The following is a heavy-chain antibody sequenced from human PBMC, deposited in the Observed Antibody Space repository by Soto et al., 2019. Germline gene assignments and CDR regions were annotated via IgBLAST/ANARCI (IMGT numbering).Heavy chain of an antibody. CDR2: ISISGTTI. D-gene: IGHD6-13*01. CDR1: EFTFRSYE. V-gene: IGHV3-48*03. Sequence: EVQLVQSGGGLVQPGGSLRLSCVASEFTFRSYEMNWVRQAPGKGLEWVSYISISGTTIYYTDSVKGRFTISRDNAKKSLYLQMYSLRAEDTAVYYCVRFGGAAAGPGDYWGQGTLVTVSS. CDR3: VRFGGAAAGPGDY. J-gene: IGHJ4*02.